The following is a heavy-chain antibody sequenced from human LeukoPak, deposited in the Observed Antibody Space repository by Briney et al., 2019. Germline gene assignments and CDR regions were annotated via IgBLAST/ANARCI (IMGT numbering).Heavy chain of an antibody. V-gene: IGHV3-21*01. CDR3: ARVPYHNYGMDV. Sequence: GGSLRLSCAASGFTFSSYSMNWVRQAPGKGLEWVSSISSSSSYIYYADSVKGRFTISRDNSKNTVYIQMNSLRAEDTAVYYCARVPYHNYGMDVWGQGTAVTVSS. J-gene: IGHJ6*02. CDR1: GFTFSSYS. D-gene: IGHD2-2*01. CDR2: ISSSSSYI.